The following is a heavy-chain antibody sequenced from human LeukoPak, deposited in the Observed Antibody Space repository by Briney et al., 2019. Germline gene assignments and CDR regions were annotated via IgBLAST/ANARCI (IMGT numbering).Heavy chain of an antibody. CDR3: ARGYRRSVVVPAMWLNWFDP. CDR2: INPNSGGT. V-gene: IGHV1-2*02. CDR1: GYTFTGYY. D-gene: IGHD2-15*01. J-gene: IGHJ5*02. Sequence: ASVKVSCKASGYTFTGYYMHWVRQAPGQGLEWMGWINPNSGGTNYAQKFQGRVTMTRDTSISTAYMELSRLRSDDTAVYYCARGYRRSVVVPAMWLNWFDPWGQGTLVTVSS.